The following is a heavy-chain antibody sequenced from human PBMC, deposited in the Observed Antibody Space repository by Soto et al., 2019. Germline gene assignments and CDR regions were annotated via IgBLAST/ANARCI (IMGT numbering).Heavy chain of an antibody. J-gene: IGHJ5*02. Sequence: QVQLQESGPGLVKPSQTLSLTCTVAGVSISSGGYYWSWIRQHPGKGLEWIGYIYYSGSTYYHPSHKSRVTISVDKSKNQFSLKLISVTALVTAVYYCAGSINPWGQGTLVTVSS. V-gene: IGHV4-31*03. CDR3: AGSINP. D-gene: IGHD3-10*01. CDR1: GVSISSGGYY. CDR2: IYYSGST.